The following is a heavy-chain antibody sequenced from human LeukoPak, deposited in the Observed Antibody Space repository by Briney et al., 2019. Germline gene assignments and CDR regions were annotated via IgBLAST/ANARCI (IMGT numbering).Heavy chain of an antibody. CDR2: IYHSGST. CDR3: AAASGRYYYYYMDV. CDR1: GYSISSGYY. Sequence: PSETLSLTCTVSGYSISSGYYWGWIRQPPGKGLEWIGSIYHSGSTYYNPSLKSRVTISVDTSKNQFSLKLSSVTAADTAVYYCAAASGRYYYYYMDVWGKGTTVTVSS. D-gene: IGHD1-26*01. J-gene: IGHJ6*03. V-gene: IGHV4-38-2*02.